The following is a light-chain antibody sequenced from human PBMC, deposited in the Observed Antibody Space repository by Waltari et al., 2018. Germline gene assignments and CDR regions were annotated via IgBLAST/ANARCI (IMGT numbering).Light chain of an antibody. CDR3: SSYAGSNNLGLCV. J-gene: IGLJ1*01. CDR1: SSDVGSYNY. CDR2: EVS. Sequence: QSALTQPPPASGSPGQSVTISCTGTSSDVGSYNYLSCYQHHPGKVPKLMIYEVSRRPSGVPDRFSGSKSGNTASLTVSGLQAEDEADYYCSSYAGSNNLGLCVFGTGTKVTVL. V-gene: IGLV2-8*01.